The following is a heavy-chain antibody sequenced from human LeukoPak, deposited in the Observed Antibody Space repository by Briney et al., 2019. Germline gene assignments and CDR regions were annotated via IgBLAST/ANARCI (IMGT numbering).Heavy chain of an antibody. CDR1: GFTFSSYA. Sequence: PGGSLRLSCAASGFTFSSYAMSWVRQAPRKGLEWVSAISGSGGSTYYADSVKGRFTISRDNSKNTLYLQMNSLRAEDTAVYYCAKDSPSWRASYYYGMDVWGQGTTVTVSS. J-gene: IGHJ6*02. CDR3: AKDSPSWRASYYYGMDV. D-gene: IGHD3-3*01. CDR2: ISGSGGST. V-gene: IGHV3-23*01.